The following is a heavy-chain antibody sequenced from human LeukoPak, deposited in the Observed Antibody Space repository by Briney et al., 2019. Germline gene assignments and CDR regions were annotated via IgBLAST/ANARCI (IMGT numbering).Heavy chain of an antibody. CDR1: GYTFTTYD. CDR3: ARLAADPSHDAFDI. Sequence: GASVKVSCKASGYTFTTYDFNWVRQATGQGLEWMGWMNPNTGNTAYAQKFQGRVSITRNTSISTAYMELSSLRSEDTAVYYCARLAADPSHDAFDIWGQGTMVTVSS. CDR2: MNPNTGNT. J-gene: IGHJ3*02. V-gene: IGHV1-8*03. D-gene: IGHD6-19*01.